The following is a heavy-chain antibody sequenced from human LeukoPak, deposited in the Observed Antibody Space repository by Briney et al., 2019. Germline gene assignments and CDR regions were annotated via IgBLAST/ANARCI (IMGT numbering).Heavy chain of an antibody. CDR3: ARHRSFLVATNAFDY. D-gene: IGHD5-12*01. CDR2: IYYSGST. J-gene: IGHJ4*02. CDR1: GGSISSSSYY. V-gene: IGHV4-39*01. Sequence: SETLSLTCTVSGGSISSSSYYWGWIRQPPGKGLEWIGSIYYSGSTYHNPSLKSRVTISVDTSKNQFSLKLSSVTAADTAVYYCARHRSFLVATNAFDYWGQGTLVTVSS.